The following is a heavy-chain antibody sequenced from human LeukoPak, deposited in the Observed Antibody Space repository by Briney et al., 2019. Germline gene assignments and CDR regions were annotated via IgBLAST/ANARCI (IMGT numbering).Heavy chain of an antibody. CDR1: GGSISSSSYY. J-gene: IGHJ3*02. CDR2: IHYSGST. CDR3: ARDQTSKGDAFDI. Sequence: SETLSLTCTVSGGSISSSSYYWGWIRQPPGKGLEWIGYIHYSGSTNYNPSLMSRVTISVDTSKSQFSLKLRSVTAADTTVYYCARDQTSKGDAFDIWGQGTMVTVSS. V-gene: IGHV4-61*01.